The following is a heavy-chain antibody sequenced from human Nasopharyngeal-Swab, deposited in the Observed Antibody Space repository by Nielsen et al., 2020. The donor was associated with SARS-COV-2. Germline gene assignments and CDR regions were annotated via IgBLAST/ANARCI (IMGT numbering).Heavy chain of an antibody. Sequence: ASVKVSCKASGYTFTSYYMHWVRQAPGQGLEWMGIINPSGGSTSYAQKFQGRVTMTRDTSTSTVYMELSSLRSEDTAVYCCARGFRDSSGYWWMYAFDIWGQGTMVTVSS. J-gene: IGHJ3*02. V-gene: IGHV1-46*01. CDR2: INPSGGST. CDR1: GYTFTSYY. CDR3: ARGFRDSSGYWWMYAFDI. D-gene: IGHD3-22*01.